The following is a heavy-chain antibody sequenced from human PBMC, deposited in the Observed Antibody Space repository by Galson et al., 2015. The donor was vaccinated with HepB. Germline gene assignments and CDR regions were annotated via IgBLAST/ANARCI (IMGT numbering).Heavy chain of an antibody. J-gene: IGHJ4*02. CDR1: GFTFSAYG. D-gene: IGHD3-10*01. CDR3: AREGMIRTLPHKTPDY. CDR2: VNPDGSEM. V-gene: IGHV3-7*03. Sequence: SLRLSCAASGFTFSAYGMSWVRQVPGKGLEWVADVNPDGSEMYYADSVKGRFTISRDNAERSVSLHMNSLRDEDTAVYYCAREGMIRTLPHKTPDYWGQGTLVTVSS.